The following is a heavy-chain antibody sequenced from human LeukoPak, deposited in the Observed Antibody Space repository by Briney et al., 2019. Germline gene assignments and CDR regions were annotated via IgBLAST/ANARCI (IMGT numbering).Heavy chain of an antibody. J-gene: IGHJ2*01. V-gene: IGHV4-4*07. Sequence: SETLSLTCTFSGGSIGNYYWSWIRQPAGNRLEWIGRIYSGSTNYNPSFKSRVTISADTSKKQFSLKMRSVTAADTALYYCARAVYHNSASWYFDLWGRGTLVTVSS. D-gene: IGHD3-22*01. CDR3: ARAVYHNSASWYFDL. CDR2: IYSGST. CDR1: GGSIGNYY.